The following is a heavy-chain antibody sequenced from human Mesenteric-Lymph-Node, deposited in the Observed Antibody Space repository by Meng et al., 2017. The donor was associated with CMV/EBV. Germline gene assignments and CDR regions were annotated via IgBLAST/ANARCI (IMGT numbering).Heavy chain of an antibody. Sequence: GGSLRLSCKASGYSFTTYWIGWVRQMPGKGLEWMGIIYPTDSDTRYSPSFQGQVTISADKSINTAYLQWSSLKASDTAIYYCAKRSGSYDFDYWGQGTLVTVSS. CDR1: GYSFTTYW. D-gene: IGHD1-26*01. J-gene: IGHJ4*02. V-gene: IGHV5-51*01. CDR2: IYPTDSDT. CDR3: AKRSGSYDFDY.